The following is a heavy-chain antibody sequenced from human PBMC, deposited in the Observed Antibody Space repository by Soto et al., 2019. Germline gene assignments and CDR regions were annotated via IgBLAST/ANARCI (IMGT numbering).Heavy chain of an antibody. D-gene: IGHD6-19*01. J-gene: IGHJ4*02. CDR1: GYSFTTYW. CDR3: ARVYSSGSDY. CDR2: IYPGDSDT. V-gene: IGHV5-51*01. Sequence: GESLKISCKGSGYSFTTYWIGWVRQMPGKGLEWMGIIYPGDSDTKYSPSFQGQVTISADKSINTAYLQWSSLQASDSAMYYCARVYSSGSDYWGQGTLVTVSS.